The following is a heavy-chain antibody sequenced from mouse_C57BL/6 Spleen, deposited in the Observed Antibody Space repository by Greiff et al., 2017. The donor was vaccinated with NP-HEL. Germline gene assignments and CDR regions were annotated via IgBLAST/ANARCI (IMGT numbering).Heavy chain of an antibody. CDR1: GYSFTDYN. Sequence: VHVKQSGPELVKPGASVKISCKASGYSFTDYNMNWVKQSNGKSLEWIGVINPNYGTTSYNQKFKGKATLTVDQSSSTAYMQLNSLTSEDSAVYYCARETGTPYAMDYWGQGTSVTVSS. J-gene: IGHJ4*01. D-gene: IGHD4-1*01. CDR2: INPNYGTT. V-gene: IGHV1-39*01. CDR3: ARETGTPYAMDY.